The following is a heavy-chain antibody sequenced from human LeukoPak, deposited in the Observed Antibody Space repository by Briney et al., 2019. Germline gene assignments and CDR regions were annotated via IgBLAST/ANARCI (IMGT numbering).Heavy chain of an antibody. CDR2: IYYSGST. CDR1: GGSISSSYYY. CDR3: ARIPIEYSSSYYFDY. J-gene: IGHJ4*02. D-gene: IGHD6-6*01. Sequence: SETLSLSCTVSGGSISSSYYYWGWIRQPPGKGLEWIGSIYYSGSTNYNPSLKSRVTISVDTSKNQFSLKLSSVTAADTAVYYCARIPIEYSSSYYFDYWGQGTLVTVSS. V-gene: IGHV4-39*07.